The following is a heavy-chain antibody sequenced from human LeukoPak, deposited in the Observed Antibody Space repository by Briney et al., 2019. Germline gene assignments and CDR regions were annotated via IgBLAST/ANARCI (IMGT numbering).Heavy chain of an antibody. CDR3: ARESTAAAAGRNYYYYYMDV. D-gene: IGHD6-13*01. J-gene: IGHJ6*03. CDR1: GDSISSSNYF. V-gene: IGHV4-39*07. CDR2: IYYSGST. Sequence: SETLSLTCTVSGDSISSSNYFWGWIRQPPGKGLECIGSIYYSGSTYYNPSLKSRVTMSVDMSKNQFSLRLSSVTAADTAVYYCARESTAAAAGRNYYYYYMDVWGKGTTVTVSS.